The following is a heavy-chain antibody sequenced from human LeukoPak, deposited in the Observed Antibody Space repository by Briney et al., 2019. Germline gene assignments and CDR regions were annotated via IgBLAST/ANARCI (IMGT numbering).Heavy chain of an antibody. CDR3: ARVSAAGTGPDS. V-gene: IGHV4-61*01. Sequence: SETLSLTCTVSGDSVSSGNYYWSWIRQPPGKGLEWIGFMSNSGHTDSTPSLKSRATISLDTSKNQFSLKLNSVTAADTAVYYCARVSAAGTGPDSWGQGTLVTVSS. CDR1: GDSVSSGNYY. J-gene: IGHJ4*02. CDR2: MSNSGHT. D-gene: IGHD6-13*01.